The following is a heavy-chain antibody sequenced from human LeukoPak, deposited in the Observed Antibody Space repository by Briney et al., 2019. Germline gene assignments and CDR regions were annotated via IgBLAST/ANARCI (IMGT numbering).Heavy chain of an antibody. CDR2: IRSDGSNK. CDR3: AKDLEYKGSSSGTFDL. Sequence: GGSLRLSCAASGFSIRTYAMHWVRQAPGKGPEWVACIRSDGSNKYNEDSVKGRFTISRDNSRNTLDLQMSSLRAEDTAVYYCAKDLEYKGSSSGTFDLWGQGTLVTVSS. V-gene: IGHV3-30*02. D-gene: IGHD6-6*01. CDR1: GFSIRTYA. J-gene: IGHJ4*02.